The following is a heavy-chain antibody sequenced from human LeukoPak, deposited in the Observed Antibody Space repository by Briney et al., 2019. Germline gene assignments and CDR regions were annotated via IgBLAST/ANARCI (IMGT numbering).Heavy chain of an antibody. CDR2: IIPILGIA. CDR1: GGTFSSYA. Sequence: SVKVSCKASGGTFSSYAISWVRQAPGQGLEWMGRIIPILGIANYAQKFQGRVTITADKSTSTAYMELSSLRSEDTAVYYWAENKGGYDSSGYRYYGMDVWGQGTTVTVSS. CDR3: AENKGGYDSSGYRYYGMDV. J-gene: IGHJ6*02. D-gene: IGHD3-22*01. V-gene: IGHV1-69*04.